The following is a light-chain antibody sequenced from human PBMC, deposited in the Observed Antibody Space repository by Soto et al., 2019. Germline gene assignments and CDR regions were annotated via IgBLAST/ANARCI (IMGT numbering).Light chain of an antibody. CDR3: QQYMSYS. CDR2: HAS. V-gene: IGKV1-5*01. Sequence: DIQMTQSPSTLSASVGDRVTITCRASQSLNSLLAWYQQKPGTAPKLLIYHASTLESGVPSRFSGSGSGTEFTLTISSLQPDDFATYYCQQYMSYSFGQGTKVDIK. J-gene: IGKJ1*01. CDR1: QSLNSL.